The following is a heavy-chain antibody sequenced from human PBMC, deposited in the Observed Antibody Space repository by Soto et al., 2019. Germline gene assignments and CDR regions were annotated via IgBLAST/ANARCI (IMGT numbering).Heavy chain of an antibody. CDR1: GGSISSYY. D-gene: IGHD5-18*01. Sequence: SETLSLTCTVSGGSISSYYWSWIRQPPGKGLEWIGYIYGNTNYNPSLKSRVTISLDTSKNQFSLKLSSVTAADTAVYYCARRPGYGNAFDIWGQGTMVTVSS. V-gene: IGHV4-59*08. CDR3: ARRPGYGNAFDI. CDR2: IYGNT. J-gene: IGHJ3*02.